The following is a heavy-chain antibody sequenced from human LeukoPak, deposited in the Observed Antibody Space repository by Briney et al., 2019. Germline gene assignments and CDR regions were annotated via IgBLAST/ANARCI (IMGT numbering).Heavy chain of an antibody. Sequence: PSETLSLTCTVSGGSISSYYWSWIRQPAGKGLEWIGRIYTSGSTNYNPPLKSRVTMSVDTSKNQFSLKLSSVTAADTAVYYCARGYCSSTSCYTIWFDPWGQGTLVTVSS. CDR1: GGSISSYY. CDR3: ARGYCSSTSCYTIWFDP. CDR2: IYTSGST. J-gene: IGHJ5*02. D-gene: IGHD2-2*02. V-gene: IGHV4-4*07.